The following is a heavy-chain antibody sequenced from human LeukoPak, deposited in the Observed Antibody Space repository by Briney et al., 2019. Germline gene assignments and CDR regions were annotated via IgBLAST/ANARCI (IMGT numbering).Heavy chain of an antibody. CDR2: ISDSGGAT. Sequence: PGGSLRLSCAASRFSFSSYAMSWVRHAPGKGREWVSSISDSGGATHYADSVKGRFTISRDNSKSTLFLQVNCLRAEDAAGCYCARYLWDNWIGGDFWGQGRLV. V-gene: IGHV3-23*01. CDR3: ARYLWDNWIGGDF. D-gene: IGHD1-1*01. J-gene: IGHJ4*02. CDR1: RFSFSSYA.